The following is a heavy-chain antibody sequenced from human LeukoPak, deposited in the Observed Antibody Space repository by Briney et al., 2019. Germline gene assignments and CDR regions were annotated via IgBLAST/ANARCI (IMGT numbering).Heavy chain of an antibody. Sequence: GASVKVSCKPSGYTFIDHYLHWVRQAPGQGLESLGWIDPDTGDTNYPQKFQGRVTMTRDTSSSTAYMELNRLRSDDTAAYYCARAGHNSNSGGYDFWGLGTLVTVSS. CDR3: ARAGHNSNSGGYDF. V-gene: IGHV1-2*02. J-gene: IGHJ4*02. CDR2: IDPDTGDT. D-gene: IGHD3-22*01. CDR1: GYTFIDHY.